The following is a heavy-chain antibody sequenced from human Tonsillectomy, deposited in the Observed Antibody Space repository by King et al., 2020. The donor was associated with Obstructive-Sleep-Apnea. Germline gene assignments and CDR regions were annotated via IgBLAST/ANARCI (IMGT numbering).Heavy chain of an antibody. CDR1: GGSISSYS. CDR2: IYYMGST. CDR3: ARMSTRKSGVPLDY. V-gene: IGHV4-59*08. J-gene: IGHJ4*02. D-gene: IGHD2-15*01. Sequence: VQLQESGPGLVKPSETLSLTCTVSGGSISSYSWSWVRQPPGKGLGWVGYIYYMGSTNYNPSLKSRGSISVDTAKNQFSLKLSSVTAADTAVYYCARMSTRKSGVPLDYWGQGTLVTVSS.